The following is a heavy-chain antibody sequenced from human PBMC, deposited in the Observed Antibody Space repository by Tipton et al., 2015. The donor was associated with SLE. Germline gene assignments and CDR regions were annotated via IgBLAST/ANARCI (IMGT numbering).Heavy chain of an antibody. CDR3: ARGRDPWDAFDI. Sequence: TLSLTCTVSGGSISSYYWSWIRQPPGKGLEWIGYIYYSGSTNYNPSLKSRVTISVDTSKNQFSLKLSSVTAADTAVYYCARGRDPWDAFDIWGQGTMVTVSS. CDR1: GGSISSYY. J-gene: IGHJ3*02. V-gene: IGHV4-59*01. D-gene: IGHD2-21*02. CDR2: IYYSGST.